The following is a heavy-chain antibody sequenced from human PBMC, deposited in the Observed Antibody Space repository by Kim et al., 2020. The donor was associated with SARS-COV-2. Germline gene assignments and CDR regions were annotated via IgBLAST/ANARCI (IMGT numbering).Heavy chain of an antibody. Sequence: YAHSVKGSFTTSTDSSKNTLYLNMNSLRAEDTAVYSCASDPGLPNGMGVWGQGTTVTVSS. CDR3: ASDPGLPNGMGV. V-gene: IGHV3-66*01. J-gene: IGHJ6*02. D-gene: IGHD4-17*01.